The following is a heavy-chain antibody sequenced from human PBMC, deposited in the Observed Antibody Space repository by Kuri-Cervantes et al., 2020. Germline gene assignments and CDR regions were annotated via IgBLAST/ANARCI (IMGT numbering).Heavy chain of an antibody. Sequence: LRLSCAVSCRSISSGGYSWSWILQPAGKGLEWIGYIDHSGSTYYNPSLKSRVTISVDRSKNQFSLKLSSVTAAATAVYFYACVVVVPAFAYYDMDVWGQGTTVTVSS. J-gene: IGHJ6*02. D-gene: IGHD2-2*01. CDR3: ACVVVVPAFAYYDMDV. CDR1: CRSISSGGYS. CDR2: IDHSGST. V-gene: IGHV4-30-2*01.